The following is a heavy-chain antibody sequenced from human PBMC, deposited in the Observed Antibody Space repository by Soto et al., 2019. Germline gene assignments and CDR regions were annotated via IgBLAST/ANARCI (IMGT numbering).Heavy chain of an antibody. CDR3: ARGGEGYHFRAVY. V-gene: IGHV1-69*13. D-gene: IGHD5-12*01. CDR2: IIPKLGSA. CDR1: GGVNLIDYR. J-gene: IGHJ1*01. Sequence: SVKVSCKASGGVNLIDYRTTWVLRAPGQGLEWMGGIIPKLGSANYAQKFQGRVTITADESTNSVYMELRSLRSDDTAVYYWARGGEGYHFRAVYWAQGTPVPVSS.